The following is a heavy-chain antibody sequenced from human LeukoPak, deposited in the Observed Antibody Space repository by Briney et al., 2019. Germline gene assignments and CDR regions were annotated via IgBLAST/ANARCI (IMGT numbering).Heavy chain of an antibody. J-gene: IGHJ4*02. CDR2: IYFSGST. D-gene: IGHD3-22*01. CDR1: GGSISSGGYF. CDR3: ARERYYFDSSGYYQGVYYFDF. Sequence: SETLSLTCTVSGGSISSGGYFWSWIRQHPRKGLEWIGYIYFSGSTSYTPSLKSRLTISVDTSKNQFSLRLSSVTAADTAVYYCARERYYFDSSGYYQGVYYFDFWGQGTLVTVSS. V-gene: IGHV4-31*03.